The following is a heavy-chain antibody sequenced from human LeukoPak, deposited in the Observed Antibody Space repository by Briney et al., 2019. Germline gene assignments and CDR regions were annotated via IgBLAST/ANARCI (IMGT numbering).Heavy chain of an antibody. J-gene: IGHJ4*02. CDR1: GFTLSTNA. V-gene: IGHV3-23*01. CDR2: ISGSGAST. D-gene: IGHD1-26*01. CDR3: AKDVGKWESLHFFDY. Sequence: GESLRLSCLTSGFTLSTNAMSWVRQAPGKGLEWISGISGSGASTYYADSVKGRFTISRDDSRNTLYLQMNSLRGDDTAVYYCAKDVGKWESLHFFDYWGQGTLVTVSS.